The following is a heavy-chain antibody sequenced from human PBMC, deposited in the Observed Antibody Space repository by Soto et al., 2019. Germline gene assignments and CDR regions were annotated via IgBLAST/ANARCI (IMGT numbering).Heavy chain of an antibody. V-gene: IGHV3-33*01. J-gene: IGHJ4*02. CDR3: ARSGTYYYDSSGYYGY. CDR1: GFTFSSYG. D-gene: IGHD3-22*01. Sequence: PGGSLRLSCAASGFTFSSYGMHWVRQAPGKGLEWVAVIWYDGSNKYYADSVKGRFTISRDNSKNTLYLQMNSLRAEDTAVYYCARSGTYYYDSSGYYGYWGQGTLVTVSS. CDR2: IWYDGSNK.